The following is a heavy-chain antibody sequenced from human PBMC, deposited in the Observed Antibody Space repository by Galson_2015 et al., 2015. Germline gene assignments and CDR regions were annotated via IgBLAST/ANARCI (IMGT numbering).Heavy chain of an antibody. Sequence: SLRLSCAASGFTFGDYAMSWFRQAPGKGLEWVGFIRSKAYGGTTEYAASVKGRFTISRGDSKSIVYLQMNSLKTEDTAVYYCTRDTPDILTGYYENDAFDIWGQGTMVTVSS. D-gene: IGHD3-9*01. V-gene: IGHV3-49*03. J-gene: IGHJ3*02. CDR1: GFTFGDYA. CDR3: TRDTPDILTGYYENDAFDI. CDR2: IRSKAYGGTT.